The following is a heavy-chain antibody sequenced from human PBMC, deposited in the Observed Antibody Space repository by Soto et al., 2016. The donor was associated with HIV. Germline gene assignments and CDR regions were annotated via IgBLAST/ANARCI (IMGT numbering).Heavy chain of an antibody. CDR1: GGSINGHH. Sequence: VQLQESGPRLVKPSETLSLTCTVSGGSINGHHWNWIRQSPGKGLEWIGCIFYSGNTYYNPSLKSRVTISIDTSKNQFYLNLSSVTDADTAIYYCARTNAFDIWGQGTMVTVSS. V-gene: IGHV4-59*11. CDR2: IFYSGNT. J-gene: IGHJ3*02. CDR3: ARTNAFDI.